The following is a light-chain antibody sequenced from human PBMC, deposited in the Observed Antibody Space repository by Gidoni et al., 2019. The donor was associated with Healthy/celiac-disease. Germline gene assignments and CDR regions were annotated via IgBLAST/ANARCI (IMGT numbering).Light chain of an antibody. Sequence: SSALTQAPAVSVTLGQTVRITCQGDSLRRYYARWYHQKQAQAPVRVIYGKNNRPSGIPDRFSGSSSGNTASLTISGAQAEDAYDYSCNPRYSSGHFGVFGGGTKLTVL. CDR2: GKN. V-gene: IGLV3-19*01. CDR3: NPRYSSGHFGV. CDR1: SLRRYY. J-gene: IGLJ2*01.